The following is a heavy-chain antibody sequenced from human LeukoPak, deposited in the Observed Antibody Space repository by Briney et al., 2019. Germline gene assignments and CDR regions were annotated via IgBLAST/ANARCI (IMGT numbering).Heavy chain of an antibody. CDR3: ARDRTPSYSSSSYYYYGMDV. D-gene: IGHD6-6*01. Sequence: ASVKVSCKASGGTFSSYAISWVRQAPGQGLEWMGRITPILGIANYAQKFQGRVTTTADKSTSTAYMELSSLRSEDTAVYYCARDRTPSYSSSSYYYYGMDVWGQGTTVTVSS. J-gene: IGHJ6*02. V-gene: IGHV1-69*04. CDR1: GGTFSSYA. CDR2: ITPILGIA.